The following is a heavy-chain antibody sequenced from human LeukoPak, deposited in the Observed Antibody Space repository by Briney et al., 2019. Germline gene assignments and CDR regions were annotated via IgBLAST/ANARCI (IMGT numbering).Heavy chain of an antibody. CDR1: GFTFSGSA. J-gene: IGHJ4*02. D-gene: IGHD3-22*01. Sequence: GGSLRLSCAASGFTFSGSAMHWVRQASGKGLERVGRIRSKANSYATAYAASVKGRFTISRDDSKNTAYLQMNSLKTEDTAVYYCTARPYDSSGYFPDYWGQGTLVTVSS. CDR2: IRSKANSYAT. CDR3: TARPYDSSGYFPDY. V-gene: IGHV3-73*01.